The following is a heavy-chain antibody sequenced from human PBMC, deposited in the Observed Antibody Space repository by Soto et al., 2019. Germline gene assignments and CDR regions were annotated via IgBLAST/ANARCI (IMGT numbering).Heavy chain of an antibody. CDR2: IYYSGST. CDR1: GGSISSSSYY. D-gene: IGHD3-9*01. CDR3: ARPFDNYGMDV. Sequence: SETLSLTCTVSGGSISSSSYYWGWIRQPPGKGLEWIGGIYYSGSTYYNPSLKSRVTISVDTSKNQFSLKLSSVTAADTAVYYCARPFDNYGMDVWGQGTTVTVSS. V-gene: IGHV4-39*01. J-gene: IGHJ6*02.